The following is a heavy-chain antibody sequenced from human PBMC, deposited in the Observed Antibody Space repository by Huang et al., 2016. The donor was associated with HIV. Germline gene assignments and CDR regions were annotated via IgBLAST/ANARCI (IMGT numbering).Heavy chain of an antibody. CDR3: SRRPNVKGRYFDP. D-gene: IGHD6-19*01. V-gene: IGHV4-34*02. CDR2: IHHDVET. Sequence: QVQLQQSGRGALKPAETMSLNLAIYGGAFSGYCWTWIRKAAGEGPQWIGKIHHDVETNRHPSLKSRVAKSLETSKVEFSLNFTTATAADTAMYFCSRRPNVKGRYFDPLGEGALVTVSA. J-gene: IGHJ5*02. CDR1: GGAFSGYC.